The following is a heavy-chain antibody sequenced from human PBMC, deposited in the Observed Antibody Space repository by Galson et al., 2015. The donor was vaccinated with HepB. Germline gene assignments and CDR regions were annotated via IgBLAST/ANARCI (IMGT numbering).Heavy chain of an antibody. D-gene: IGHD3-10*01. CDR3: ARGIRDSHGTGSDYYDH. V-gene: IGHV1-8*01. J-gene: IGHJ5*02. CDR2: MNPNSGNT. Sequence: SVKVSCKASRYTFTSYDINWVRQATGQGLEWMGWMNPNSGNTGYAQKFQGRVTMTRNTSISTAYLELTSLRFEDTAVYYCARGIRDSHGTGSDYYDHWGQGTQVTVSS. CDR1: RYTFTSYD.